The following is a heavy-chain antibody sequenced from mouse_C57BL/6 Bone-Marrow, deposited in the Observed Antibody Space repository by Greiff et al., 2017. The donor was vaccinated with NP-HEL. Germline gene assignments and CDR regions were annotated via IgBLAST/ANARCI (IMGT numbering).Heavy chain of an antibody. V-gene: IGHV10-1*01. D-gene: IGHD2-5*01. CDR3: VRGGYSKLYYYAMDY. CDR1: GFSFNTYA. J-gene: IGHJ4*01. CDR2: IRSKSNNYAT. Sequence: EVQVVESGGGLVQPKGSLKLSCAASGFSFNTYAMNWVRQAPGKGLEWVARIRSKSNNYATYYADSVKDRFTISRDDSESMLYLQMNNLKTEDTAMYYCVRGGYSKLYYYAMDYWGQGTSVTVSS.